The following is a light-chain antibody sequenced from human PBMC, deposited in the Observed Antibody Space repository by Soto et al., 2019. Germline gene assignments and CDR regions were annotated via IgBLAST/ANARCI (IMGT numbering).Light chain of an antibody. CDR1: QSISTW. Sequence: DIQMTQSPSTPSASVGDRVAITCRASQSISTWLAWYQQKPGKAPNLLIYKASSLESGVPSRFSGSGSGTEFTLSINSLQPDDFATYYCQQYNSYPTFGQGTKVEIK. CDR2: KAS. J-gene: IGKJ1*01. V-gene: IGKV1-5*03. CDR3: QQYNSYPT.